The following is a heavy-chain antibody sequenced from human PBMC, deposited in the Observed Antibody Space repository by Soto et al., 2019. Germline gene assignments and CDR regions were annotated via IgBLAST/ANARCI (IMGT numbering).Heavy chain of an antibody. CDR1: DGYSGSGGVC. Sequence: SVTLSVPYTVSDGYSGSGGVCWSWIRQPPGKGLEWIGYIYNSGTTYYNPSLKSRVTISVDTSKNQFSLKLTSVTAADTAVYYWARDSAPWGHRTLVTVSS. J-gene: IGHJ5*02. CDR3: ARDSAP. V-gene: IGHV4-31*03. CDR2: IYNSGTT. D-gene: IGHD3-10*01.